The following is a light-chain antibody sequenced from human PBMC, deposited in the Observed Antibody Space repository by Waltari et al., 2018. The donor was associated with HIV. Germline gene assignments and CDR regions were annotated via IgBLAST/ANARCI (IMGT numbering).Light chain of an antibody. V-gene: IGLV3-10*01. CDR1: ALPKKY. Sequence: SYELTQPPSVSVSPGPTARITCSGDALPKKYAYWYQQRSGQAPVLVIYEDNKRPSGIPERFSGSSSGTMATLTISGAQVEDEADYSCFSTDSSGNHRVFGGGTKLTVL. J-gene: IGLJ3*02. CDR2: EDN. CDR3: FSTDSSGNHRV.